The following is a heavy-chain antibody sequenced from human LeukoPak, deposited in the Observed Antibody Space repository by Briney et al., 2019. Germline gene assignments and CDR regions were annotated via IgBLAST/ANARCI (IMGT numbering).Heavy chain of an antibody. CDR1: GFTFSSYA. J-gene: IGHJ4*02. Sequence: PGGSLRLSCAASGFTFSSYAMHWVRQAPGKGLERVSVIYSGGSTYYADSVKGRFTISRDNSKNTLYLQMNSLRAEDTAVYYCARVQYYGSGSYYEWGQGTLVTVSS. V-gene: IGHV3-53*01. CDR2: IYSGGST. CDR3: ARVQYYGSGSYYE. D-gene: IGHD3-10*01.